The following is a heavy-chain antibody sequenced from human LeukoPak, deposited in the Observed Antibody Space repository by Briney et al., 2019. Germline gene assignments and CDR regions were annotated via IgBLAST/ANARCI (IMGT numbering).Heavy chain of an antibody. J-gene: IGHJ5*02. CDR2: IYYSGNT. CDR1: GDSISSYY. V-gene: IGHV4-59*01. CDR3: ARGIIVGATWGENDNWFDP. Sequence: PSETLSLTCTVSGDSISSYYWSWIRQPPGKGLEWIGYIYYSGNTNYNPSLKCRVTISVDTSKNQFSLKLSSVTAADTAVYYCARGIIVGATWGENDNWFDPWGQGTLVTVSS. D-gene: IGHD1-26*01.